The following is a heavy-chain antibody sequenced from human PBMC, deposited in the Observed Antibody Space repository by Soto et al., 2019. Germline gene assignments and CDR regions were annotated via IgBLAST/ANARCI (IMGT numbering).Heavy chain of an antibody. CDR3: AKASSSSTLSYSGMDV. Sequence: GGSLRLSCAASGFTFDDYTMHWVRQAPGKGLEWVSLISWDGGSTYYADSVKGRFTISRDNSKNSLYLQMNSLRTEDTALYYCAKASSSSTLSYSGMDVWGQGTTVTVSS. D-gene: IGHD6-6*01. V-gene: IGHV3-43*01. CDR2: ISWDGGST. CDR1: GFTFDDYT. J-gene: IGHJ6*02.